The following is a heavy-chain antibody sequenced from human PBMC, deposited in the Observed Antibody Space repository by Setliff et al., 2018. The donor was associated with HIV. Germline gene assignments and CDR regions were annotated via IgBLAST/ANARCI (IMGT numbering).Heavy chain of an antibody. D-gene: IGHD1-26*01. CDR2: VSHTGST. J-gene: IGHJ3*02. CDR3: AREGTYSGTYWVRRVASFDI. CDR1: GGSLSGYY. Sequence: TLSLTCAVYGGSLSGYYWRWIRQPPGKGLEWIGDVSHTGSTNYNPSLKRRITISADTPKNQFSLKLSSVTAADTAVYYCAREGTYSGTYWVRRVASFDIWGQVTMVTVSS. V-gene: IGHV4-34*01.